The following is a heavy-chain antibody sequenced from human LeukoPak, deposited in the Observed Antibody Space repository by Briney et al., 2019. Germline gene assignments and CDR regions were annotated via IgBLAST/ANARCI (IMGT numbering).Heavy chain of an antibody. CDR1: GFTFDDYA. V-gene: IGHV3-9*01. Sequence: GGSLRLSCAASGFTFDDYAMHRVRQAPGKGLEWVSGISWNSGSIGYADSVKGRFTISRDNAKNSLYLQMNRLRAEDTALYYCAKEGGEYCSGGSCYRAYWGQGTLVTVSS. J-gene: IGHJ4*02. CDR3: AKEGGEYCSGGSCYRAY. CDR2: ISWNSGSI. D-gene: IGHD2-15*01.